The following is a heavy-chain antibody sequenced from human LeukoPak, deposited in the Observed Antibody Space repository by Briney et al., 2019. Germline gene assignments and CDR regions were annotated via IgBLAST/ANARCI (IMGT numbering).Heavy chain of an antibody. V-gene: IGHV3-30*04. D-gene: IGHD3-22*01. Sequence: GGSLRLSCAASGFTFSSYAMHWVRQAPGKGLEWVAVISYDGSNKYYADSVKGRFTISRDNSKNTLYLQMNSLRAEDTAVYHCARGALGDSIVWGQGTLVTVSS. CDR3: ARGALGDSIV. CDR1: GFTFSSYA. CDR2: ISYDGSNK. J-gene: IGHJ4*02.